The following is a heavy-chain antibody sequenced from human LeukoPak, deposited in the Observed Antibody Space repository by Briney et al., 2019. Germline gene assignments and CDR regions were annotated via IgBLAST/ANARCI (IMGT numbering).Heavy chain of an antibody. CDR2: IYYSGST. V-gene: IGHV4-39*01. J-gene: IGHJ4*02. CDR3: ARVPYYGGNSPADY. D-gene: IGHD2-21*02. Sequence: SETLSLTCSVSGGSITSSRYYWGWIRQSPGGGLEWIGTIYYSGSTYYNPSLRSRVTISADTSKDQFSLKLSSVTAADTAVYYCARVPYYGGNSPADYWGQGTLVTVSS. CDR1: GGSITSSRYY.